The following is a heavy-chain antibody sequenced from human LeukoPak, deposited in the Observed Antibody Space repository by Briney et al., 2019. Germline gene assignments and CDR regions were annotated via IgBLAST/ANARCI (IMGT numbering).Heavy chain of an antibody. D-gene: IGHD3-10*01. Sequence: ASVKASCKASGYTFTGYYMHWVRQAPGQGLEWMGWINPNSGGTNYAQKFQGRVTMTRDTSISTAYMELSRLRSDDTAVYYCARVGLLWFGELFLDVWGKGTTVTV. CDR2: INPNSGGT. J-gene: IGHJ6*03. V-gene: IGHV1-2*02. CDR3: ARVGLLWFGELFLDV. CDR1: GYTFTGYY.